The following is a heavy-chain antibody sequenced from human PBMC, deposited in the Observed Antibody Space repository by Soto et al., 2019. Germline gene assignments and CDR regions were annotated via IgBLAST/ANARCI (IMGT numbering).Heavy chain of an antibody. Sequence: GGSLRLSCAASGFTFDNHAMSWVRQAPGKGLEWVSAISGGGGSTYYADSVRGRFTISRDNSNNTLSLQMNSLRAEDTAVYYCAKVPSIAAAGRIWFDPWGQGTLVTVSS. D-gene: IGHD6-13*01. CDR1: GFTFDNHA. CDR3: AKVPSIAAAGRIWFDP. CDR2: ISGGGGST. J-gene: IGHJ5*02. V-gene: IGHV3-23*01.